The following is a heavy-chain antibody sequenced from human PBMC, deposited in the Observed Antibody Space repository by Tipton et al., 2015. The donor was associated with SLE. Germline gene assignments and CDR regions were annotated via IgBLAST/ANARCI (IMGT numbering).Heavy chain of an antibody. CDR2: IRSKAYGGTT. D-gene: IGHD6-13*01. Sequence: RSLRLSCTASGFTFGDYAMSWVRQAPGKGLEWVGFIRSKAYGGTTEYAASVKGRFTISRGDSKSIAYLQMNSLKTEDTAVYYCTRVQSSSWCDYWGQGTLVTVSS. J-gene: IGHJ4*02. CDR1: GFTFGDYA. V-gene: IGHV3-49*04. CDR3: TRVQSSSWCDY.